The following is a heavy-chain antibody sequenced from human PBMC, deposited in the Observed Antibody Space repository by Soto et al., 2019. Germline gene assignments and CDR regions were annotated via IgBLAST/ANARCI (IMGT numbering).Heavy chain of an antibody. J-gene: IGHJ4*02. CDR3: AKVIGDGYNPAFDY. V-gene: IGHV3-30*18. CDR1: GFTFCSYG. Sequence: GGSLRLSCAASGFTFCSYGMHWVRQAPGKGLEWVAVISYDGSNKYYADSVKGRFTISRDNSKNTLYLQMNSLRAEDTAVYYCAKVIGDGYNPAFDYWGQGTLVTVSS. D-gene: IGHD5-12*01. CDR2: ISYDGSNK.